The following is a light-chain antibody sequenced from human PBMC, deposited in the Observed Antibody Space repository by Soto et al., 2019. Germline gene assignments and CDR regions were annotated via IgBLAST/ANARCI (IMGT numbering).Light chain of an antibody. V-gene: IGKV1-8*01. CDR3: QQYYSYLYT. J-gene: IGKJ2*01. Sequence: AIRMTQSPSSFSASTGDRVTITCRASQGISSYLAWYQQKPGKAPKLLIYAASTLQSVVPSRFSGSGSGTDFTLTLRCLQSEDFATYYCQQYYSYLYTFGQGTKLEIK. CDR1: QGISSY. CDR2: AAS.